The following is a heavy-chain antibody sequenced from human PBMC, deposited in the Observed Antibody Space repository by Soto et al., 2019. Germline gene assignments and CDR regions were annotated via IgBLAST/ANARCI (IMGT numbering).Heavy chain of an antibody. D-gene: IGHD3-9*01. J-gene: IGHJ4*02. CDR1: GDSVSSNSAV. Sequence: SQTLSLTCAISGDSVSSNSAVWNWIGQSPSRGLEWLGRTYYRSQWHYEYAVFVQSRISIDPDTSKNQFSLQLNSVTPEDTAVYYCVRLVGNRWLDHWGQGTLVTVSS. CDR2: TYYRSQWHY. CDR3: VRLVGNRWLDH. V-gene: IGHV6-1*01.